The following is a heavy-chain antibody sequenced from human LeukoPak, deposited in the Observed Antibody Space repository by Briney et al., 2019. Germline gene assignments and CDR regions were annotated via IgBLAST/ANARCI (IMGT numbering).Heavy chain of an antibody. CDR2: MNPNSGNR. CDR3: TRSSGGLYGY. J-gene: IGHJ4*02. Sequence: ASVKVSCKASGYTLTSYDINWVRQATGQELEWMGWMNPNSGNRGYAQKFQGRVTMTRDTSISTAYMELSSLRSEDTAMYYCTRSSGGLYGYWGQGTLVTVSS. CDR1: GYTLTSYD. D-gene: IGHD3-16*01. V-gene: IGHV1-8*01.